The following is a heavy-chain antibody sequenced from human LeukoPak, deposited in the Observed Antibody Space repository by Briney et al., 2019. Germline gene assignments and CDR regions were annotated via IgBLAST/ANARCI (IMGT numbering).Heavy chain of an antibody. CDR3: AKDRDYYDSSGYYLYYYYGMDV. D-gene: IGHD3-22*01. J-gene: IGHJ6*02. Sequence: PGGSLRLPCAASGFTFSSYAMSWVRQAPGKGLEWVSVISGSGGSTYYADSVKGRFTISRDNSKNTLYLLLNSLRAEDTALYYCAKDRDYYDSSGYYLYYYYGMDVWGQGTTVTVSS. CDR1: GFTFSSYA. V-gene: IGHV3-23*01. CDR2: ISGSGGST.